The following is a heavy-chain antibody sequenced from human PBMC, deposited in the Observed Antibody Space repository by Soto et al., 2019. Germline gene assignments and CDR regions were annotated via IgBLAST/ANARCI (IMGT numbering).Heavy chain of an antibody. CDR1: GASISGGGYY. CDR3: ARGARYWFDP. J-gene: IGHJ5*02. Sequence: PSEPQSLTCTVSGASISGGGYYWNWIRQHPEKGLEWIGYSYYSGSTYYNPSLKSRVSISVDTSKNQFSLKLSSVTAADTSVYYCARGARYWFDPWGQGTLVTVSS. CDR2: SYYSGST. V-gene: IGHV4-31*03.